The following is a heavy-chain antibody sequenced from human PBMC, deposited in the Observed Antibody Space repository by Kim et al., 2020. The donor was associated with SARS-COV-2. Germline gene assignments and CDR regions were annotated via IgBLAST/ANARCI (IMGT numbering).Heavy chain of an antibody. V-gene: IGHV3-43*01. J-gene: IGHJ6*02. D-gene: IGHD6-13*01. Sequence: DSVKRRFTISRDNSKNSLYLQMNSLRPEDTALYYCAKDSSFISYYYGMDVWGQGTTVTVSS. CDR3: AKDSSFISYYYGMDV.